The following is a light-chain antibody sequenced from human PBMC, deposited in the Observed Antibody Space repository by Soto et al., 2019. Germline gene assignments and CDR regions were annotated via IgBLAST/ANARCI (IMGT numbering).Light chain of an antibody. J-gene: IGLJ2*01. V-gene: IGLV2-14*03. Sequence: QSVLTQPASVSGSPGQSITISCTGTSSDVGGYNYVSWYQQHPGKAPKLMIYDVSNRPSGVSNRFSGSKSGNTASLTISGLQAEDEAEYYCSSYRSTNTVVFGGGTKVTVL. CDR3: SSYRSTNTVV. CDR2: DVS. CDR1: SSDVGGYNY.